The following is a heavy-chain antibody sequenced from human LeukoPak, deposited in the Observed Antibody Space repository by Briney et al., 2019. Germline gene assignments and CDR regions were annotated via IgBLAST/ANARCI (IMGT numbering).Heavy chain of an antibody. D-gene: IGHD2-21*02. J-gene: IGHJ4*02. CDR3: ANPFVAVTTNLGFDY. CDR2: IRYDGSNK. CDR1: GVSFSSYG. V-gene: IGHV3-30*02. Sequence: GGSLRLSCAASGVSFSSYGMHWVRQAPGKGLEWVAFIRYDGSNKYYADSVKGRFTISRDNSKNTLYLQMNSLRAEDTAVYYCANPFVAVTTNLGFDYWGQGTLVTVSS.